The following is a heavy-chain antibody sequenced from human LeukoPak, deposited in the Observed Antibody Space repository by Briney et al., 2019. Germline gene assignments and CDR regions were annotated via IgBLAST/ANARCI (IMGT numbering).Heavy chain of an antibody. V-gene: IGHV1-18*01. CDR2: ISAYNGNT. D-gene: IGHD5-12*01. CDR3: ARDQYDPWGYSGYDQWRSSSGDAFDI. Sequence: GASVKVSCKASGYTFTSYGISWVRQAPGQGLEWMGWISAYNGNTNYAQKLQGRVTMTTDTSTGTAYMELRSLRSDDTAVYYCARDQYDPWGYSGYDQWRSSSGDAFDIWGQGTMVTVSS. J-gene: IGHJ3*02. CDR1: GYTFTSYG.